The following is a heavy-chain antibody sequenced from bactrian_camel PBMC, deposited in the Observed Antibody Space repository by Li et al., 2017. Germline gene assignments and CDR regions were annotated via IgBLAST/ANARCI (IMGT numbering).Heavy chain of an antibody. D-gene: IGHD4*01. CDR3: AAEDYCTSGHFGTYNY. CDR1: RYLFSGSF. V-gene: IGHV3S40*01. J-gene: IGHJ4*01. Sequence: EVQLVESGGGSVQAGGSLRLSCAASRYLFSGSFCMGWFRQAPGKLREGVAAIYRGGRTTYYTDSVKGRFAISQDSAENTVYLQMNSLRPEDTAMYYCAAEDYCTSGHFGTYNYYGQGTQVTVS. CDR2: IYRGGRTT.